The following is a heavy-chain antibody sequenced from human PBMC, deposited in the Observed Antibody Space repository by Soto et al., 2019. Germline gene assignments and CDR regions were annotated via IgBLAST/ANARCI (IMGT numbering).Heavy chain of an antibody. CDR2: IYHSGDT. V-gene: IGHV4-61*05. CDR1: GGSISSSSYY. J-gene: IGHJ4*02. D-gene: IGHD3-22*01. Sequence: SETLSLTCTVSGGSISSSSYYWGWIRQPPGKGLEWIGYIYHSGDTNYNPSLKSRVTISVDTSKNQFSLKLSSVTAADTAVYYCARRYYDSSGYFRFDYWGQGALVTVSS. CDR3: ARRYYDSSGYFRFDY.